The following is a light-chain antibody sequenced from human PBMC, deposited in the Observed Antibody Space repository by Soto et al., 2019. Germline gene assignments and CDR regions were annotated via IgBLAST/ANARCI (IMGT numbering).Light chain of an antibody. CDR3: SSHAGNNDFV. Sequence: QSALTQPPSASGSPGQSVTISCTGTSSVYVSWYQQHPVKAPKLIIYEVNKRPSGVPDRFSGSKSGNTASLTVSGFQAEDEADYYCSSHAGNNDFVFGTGTKLTVL. V-gene: IGLV2-8*01. CDR2: EVN. CDR1: SSVY. J-gene: IGLJ1*01.